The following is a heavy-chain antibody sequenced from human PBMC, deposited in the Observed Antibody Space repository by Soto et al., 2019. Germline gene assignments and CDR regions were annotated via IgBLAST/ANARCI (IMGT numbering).Heavy chain of an antibody. Sequence: ASVKVSCKASGGTFSSYAISWVRQAPGQGLEWMGGIIPIFGTANYAQKFQGRVTITADESTSTAYMELSSLRSEDTAVYYCARAVYYYDSSGDRYYFDYWGQGTLVTVSS. V-gene: IGHV1-69*13. CDR2: IIPIFGTA. CDR3: ARAVYYYDSSGDRYYFDY. J-gene: IGHJ4*02. CDR1: GGTFSSYA. D-gene: IGHD3-22*01.